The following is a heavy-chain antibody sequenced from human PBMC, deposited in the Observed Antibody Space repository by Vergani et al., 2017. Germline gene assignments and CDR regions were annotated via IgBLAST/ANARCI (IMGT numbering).Heavy chain of an antibody. V-gene: IGHV4-59*11. CDR2: MSHSGSP. CDR1: GVSISAHY. CDR3: ARRGDGHSQWLDA. Sequence: QVQLQESGPGLVKPSETLSLTCTVSGVSISAHYWSRIRQPPGRGLEWIGYMSHSGSPNHNPSLKSRLNISLDMSKNQISLSLSSVTAADTAVYYCARRGDGHSQWLDAWGQGILVTVSS. J-gene: IGHJ5*02. D-gene: IGHD6-19*01.